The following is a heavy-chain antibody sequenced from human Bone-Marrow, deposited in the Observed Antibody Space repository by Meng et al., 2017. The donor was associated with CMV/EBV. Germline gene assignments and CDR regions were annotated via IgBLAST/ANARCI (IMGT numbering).Heavy chain of an antibody. CDR2: IGNGVSET. J-gene: IGHJ4*02. CDR3: AKVYSNYLIYFDY. D-gene: IGHD4-11*01. Sequence: GGSLRLSCSASGFTFSNYVMSWVRRAPGKGLEWVSTIGNGVSETHYADSVKGRFTISRDNSKNTLYLQMNSLRAEDTAVYYCAKVYSNYLIYFDYWGQGTLVTVSS. V-gene: IGHV3-23*01. CDR1: GFTFSNYV.